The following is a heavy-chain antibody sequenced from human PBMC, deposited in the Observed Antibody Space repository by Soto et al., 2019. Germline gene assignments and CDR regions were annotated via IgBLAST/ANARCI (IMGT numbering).Heavy chain of an antibody. Sequence: ASVKVSCKASGYTFTNYGISWVRQAPGQGLEWMGIINPSGGSTSYAQKFQGRVTMTRDTSTSTVYMELSSLRSEDTAVYYCASQHGYYDILTGYRFDYWGQGTLVTVSS. D-gene: IGHD3-9*01. V-gene: IGHV1-46*03. CDR2: INPSGGST. CDR1: GYTFTNYG. CDR3: ASQHGYYDILTGYRFDY. J-gene: IGHJ4*02.